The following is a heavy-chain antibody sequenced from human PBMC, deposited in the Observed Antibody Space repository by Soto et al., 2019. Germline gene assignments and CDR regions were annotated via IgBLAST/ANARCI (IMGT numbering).Heavy chain of an antibody. CDR3: ARVHYDFWSGGGAVAFDI. V-gene: IGHV4-4*07. D-gene: IGHD3-3*01. Sequence: PSETLSLTCTVSGGSISSYYWSWIRQPAGKGLEWIGRIYTSGSTNYNPSLKSRVTMSVDTSKNQFSLKLSSVTAADTAVYYCARVHYDFWSGGGAVAFDIWGQGTMVTVSS. J-gene: IGHJ3*02. CDR2: IYTSGST. CDR1: GGSISSYY.